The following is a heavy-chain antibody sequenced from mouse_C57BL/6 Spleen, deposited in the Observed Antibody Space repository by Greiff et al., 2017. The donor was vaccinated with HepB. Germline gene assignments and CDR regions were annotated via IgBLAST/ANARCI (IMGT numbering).Heavy chain of an antibody. CDR2: INPSNGGT. CDR1: GYIFTSYW. V-gene: IGHV1-53*01. J-gene: IGHJ4*01. Sequence: QVQLQHPGTELVKPGASVKLSCKASGYIFTSYWMHWVKQRPGQGLEWIGNINPSNGGTNYNEKFKSKATLTVDKSSSTAYMQLSSLTSEDSAVYYCARSGIYDGYLDYAMDYWGQGTSVTVSS. CDR3: ARSGIYDGYLDYAMDY. D-gene: IGHD2-3*01.